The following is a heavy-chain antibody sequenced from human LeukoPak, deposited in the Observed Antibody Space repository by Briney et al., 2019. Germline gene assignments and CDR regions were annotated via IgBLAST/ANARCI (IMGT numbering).Heavy chain of an antibody. CDR3: ARDTNGWNDY. CDR2: IKQDGSVK. V-gene: IGHV3-7*01. Sequence: VGSPRLSCAASGFTFSSYWMTWVRQAPGKGLEWVANIKQDGSVKQYVGSVKGRFTISRDNAKNSLYLQMNSLRAEDTAVYYCARDTNGWNDYWGQGTLVTVSS. D-gene: IGHD2-8*01. J-gene: IGHJ4*02. CDR1: GFTFSSYW.